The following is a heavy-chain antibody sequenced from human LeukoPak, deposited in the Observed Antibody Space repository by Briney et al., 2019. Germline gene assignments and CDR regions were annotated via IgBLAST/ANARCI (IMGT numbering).Heavy chain of an antibody. D-gene: IGHD3-22*01. Sequence: EASVKVSCKASGYTFTGYYMDWVRQAPGQGLEWVGWINPNSGGTYYAQKFQGRVTMTRDTSISTAYMELKSLTSDDTALYYCARSPGGSDSSGPRAFDYWGQETLVTVSS. CDR3: ARSPGGSDSSGPRAFDY. CDR2: INPNSGGT. J-gene: IGHJ4*02. V-gene: IGHV1-2*02. CDR1: GYTFTGYY.